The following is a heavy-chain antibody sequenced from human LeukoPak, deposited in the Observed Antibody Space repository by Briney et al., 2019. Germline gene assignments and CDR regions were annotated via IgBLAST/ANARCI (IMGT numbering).Heavy chain of an antibody. CDR3: AREGTYYYDSGSYYNPFDY. Sequence: ASVKVSCKASGYTFTGYYLHWVRQAPGQGLEWMGWINPNSGDTHFAQKFQGRVTMTWDTSISTAYMELSRLRSDGTAVYYCAREGTYYYDSGSYYNPFDYWGQGTLVTVSS. V-gene: IGHV1-2*02. CDR1: GYTFTGYY. J-gene: IGHJ4*02. D-gene: IGHD3-10*01. CDR2: INPNSGDT.